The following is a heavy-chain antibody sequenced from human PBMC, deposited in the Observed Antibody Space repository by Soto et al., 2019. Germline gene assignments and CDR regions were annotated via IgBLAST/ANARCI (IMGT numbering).Heavy chain of an antibody. CDR2: IYYSGST. Sequence: FVPLCLTCSVFGGSIGGSGYCRGRIRQTPGKGLEWIGSIYYSGSTYYNPSLKSRVTISVDTSKNQFSLKLSSVTAADTAVYYCARHGGMITFGGVIVFFDYWGQGTLVTVSS. D-gene: IGHD3-16*02. V-gene: IGHV4-39*01. CDR3: ARHGGMITFGGVIVFFDY. J-gene: IGHJ4*02. CDR1: GGSIGGSGYC.